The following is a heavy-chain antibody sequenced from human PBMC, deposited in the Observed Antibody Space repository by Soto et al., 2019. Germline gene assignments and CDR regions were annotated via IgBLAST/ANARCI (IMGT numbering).Heavy chain of an antibody. CDR2: INSDGSST. CDR1: GFTFSSYW. V-gene: IGHV3-74*01. Sequence: EVQLVESGGGLVQPGESLRLSCAASGFTFSSYWMHWVRQAPGKVLVWVSRINSDGSSTSYAGSVKGRFTISRDNAKNTLYLQMTSLRAEDTAVYYCVRTSLVVAAATREDYWGQGTLVTVSS. D-gene: IGHD2-15*01. J-gene: IGHJ4*02. CDR3: VRTSLVVAAATREDY.